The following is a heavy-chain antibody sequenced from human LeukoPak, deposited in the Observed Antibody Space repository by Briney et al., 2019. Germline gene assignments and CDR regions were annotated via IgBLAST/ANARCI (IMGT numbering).Heavy chain of an antibody. CDR2: IYYSGST. CDR3: ARHARDGYNFVAMDAFDI. Sequence: SETLSLTCTVSGGSISSYYWSWIRQPPGKGLEWIGYIYYSGSTNYSPSLKSRVTISVDTSKNQFSLKLSSVTAADTAVYYCARHARDGYNFVAMDAFDIWGQGTMVTVSS. D-gene: IGHD5-24*01. J-gene: IGHJ3*02. V-gene: IGHV4-59*08. CDR1: GGSISSYY.